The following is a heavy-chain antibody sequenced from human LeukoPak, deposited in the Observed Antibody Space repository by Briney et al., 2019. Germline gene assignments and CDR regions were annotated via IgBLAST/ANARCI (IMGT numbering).Heavy chain of an antibody. CDR3: ARREATVTTWYYYYYMDV. D-gene: IGHD4-17*01. CDR1: EFSFRTYW. J-gene: IGHJ6*03. V-gene: IGHV3-7*01. CDR2: INEDGSEK. Sequence: GGSLRLSCAASEFSFRTYWMSWVRQAPGKGLEWVANINEDGSEKYYVDSVKGRFTISRDNAKNSLYLQMNSLRAEDTAVYYCARREATVTTWYYYYYMDVWGKGTTVTVSS.